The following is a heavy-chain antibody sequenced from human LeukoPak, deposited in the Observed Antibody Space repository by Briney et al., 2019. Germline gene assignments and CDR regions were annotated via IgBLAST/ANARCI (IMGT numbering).Heavy chain of an antibody. CDR2: ISSSSSYI. Sequence: AGGSLRLSCAASGFTFSSYSMNWVRQAPGKGLEWVSSISSSSSYIYYADSVKGRFTISRDNAKNSLYLQMNSLRAEDTAVYYCAKEDCTNGVCPGKNYFDYWGQGTLVTVSS. CDR1: GFTFSSYS. V-gene: IGHV3-21*01. J-gene: IGHJ4*02. D-gene: IGHD2-8*01. CDR3: AKEDCTNGVCPGKNYFDY.